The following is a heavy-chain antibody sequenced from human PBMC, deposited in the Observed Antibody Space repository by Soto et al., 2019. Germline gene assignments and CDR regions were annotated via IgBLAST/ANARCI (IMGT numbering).Heavy chain of an antibody. J-gene: IGHJ5*01. CDR2: ISSSSTTI. D-gene: IGHD2-21*01. V-gene: IGHV3-48*02. CDR1: GFTFSTFG. CDR3: ARDKGGAVIVLNWLDP. Sequence: GGSLRLSCAASGFTFSTFGMNWVRQAPGKGLEWISYISSSSTTIFYGGSVEGRFTVSRDNAENSLYLQMNSLRDEDTAVYYCARDKGGAVIVLNWLDPWGQGTMVTVSS.